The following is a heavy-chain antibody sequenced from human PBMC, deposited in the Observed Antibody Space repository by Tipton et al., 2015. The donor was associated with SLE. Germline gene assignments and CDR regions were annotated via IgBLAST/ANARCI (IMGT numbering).Heavy chain of an antibody. CDR2: IHSSGST. Sequence: TLSLTCTVSGGSISGYYWSWIRQPPGKGLEWIAYIHSSGSTNYNPSLKSRVTISADTSKNQFSLKVSSVTAADSAVYYCARGPPFMEWERNWFDPWGQGTLVTVSS. V-gene: IGHV4-59*01. J-gene: IGHJ5*02. CDR3: ARGPPFMEWERNWFDP. CDR1: GGSISGYY. D-gene: IGHD3-3*02.